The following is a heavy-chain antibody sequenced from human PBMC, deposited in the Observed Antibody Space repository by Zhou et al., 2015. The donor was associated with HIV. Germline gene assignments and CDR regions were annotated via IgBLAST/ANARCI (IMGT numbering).Heavy chain of an antibody. Sequence: QVQLVQSGTEVKKPGSSVKVSCKASGGTFSGSDISWVRQAPGQGLEWMGGIIPMFDIENHAQKFRGRLTITADKSTSTAYMELSSLRSEDAAVYYCARSSVNHDNAFDLWGQGTKVIVSS. CDR1: GGTFSGSD. CDR2: IIPMFDIE. D-gene: IGHD1-14*01. V-gene: IGHV1-69*17. CDR3: ARSSVNHDNAFDL. J-gene: IGHJ3*01.